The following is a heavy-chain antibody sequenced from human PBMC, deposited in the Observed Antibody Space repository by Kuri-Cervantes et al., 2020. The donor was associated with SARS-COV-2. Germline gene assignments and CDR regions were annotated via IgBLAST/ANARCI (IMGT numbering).Heavy chain of an antibody. CDR2: IYYSGNI. CDR1: GGSMSSSCFY. CDR3: AGGVCSGGSCYLPPSWFDP. V-gene: IGHV4-39*07. J-gene: IGHJ5*02. D-gene: IGHD2-15*01. Sequence: ESLKISCTVSGGSMSSSCFYWGWIRQPPGKGLEWIGSIYYSGNIYYNPSLKSRVTISVDTFKNQFSLKLSSVTAADTAVYYCAGGVCSGGSCYLPPSWFDPWGQGTLVTVSS.